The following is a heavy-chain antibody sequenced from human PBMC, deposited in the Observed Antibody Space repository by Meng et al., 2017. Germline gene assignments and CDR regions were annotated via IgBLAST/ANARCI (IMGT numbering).Heavy chain of an antibody. J-gene: IGHJ6*02. CDR2: INAGNGNT. CDR3: ASLSDTFYYYYGMDV. CDR1: GYTFTGYA. Sequence: ASVKVSCKASGYTFTGYAMHWVRQAPGQRLEWMGWINAGNGNTKYSQKFQGRVTITRDTSASTAYMELSSLRSEDTAVYYCASLSDTFYYYYGMDVWGQGTTVTVSS. V-gene: IGHV1-3*01. D-gene: IGHD5-18*01.